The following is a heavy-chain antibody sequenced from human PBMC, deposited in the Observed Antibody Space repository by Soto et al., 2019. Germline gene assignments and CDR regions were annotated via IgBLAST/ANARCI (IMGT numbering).Heavy chain of an antibody. CDR1: GFTFSSYG. D-gene: IGHD2-21*01. CDR2: IWYDGNNK. Sequence: GSLRLSCAASGFTFSSYGMHWVRQAPGKGLEWVVVIWYDGNNKYYADSVKGRFTISRDNSNNTLYVQMTSLRAEDTAVYYCARGLHSLFDYWGQGTLVTVSS. CDR3: ARGLHSLFDY. V-gene: IGHV3-33*08. J-gene: IGHJ4*02.